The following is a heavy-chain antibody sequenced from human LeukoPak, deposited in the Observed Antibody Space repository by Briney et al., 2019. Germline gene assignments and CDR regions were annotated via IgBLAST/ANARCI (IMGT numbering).Heavy chain of an antibody. Sequence: SETLSLTCTVSGGSFSSYNWTWPRQPPGRGLERIGYVYYSESTSYNPSLKSRVTISVDTSKNQFSLKLTSMTAADTAVYYCAREHRYCSGDACYPDAFDVWGQGTMVTVSS. J-gene: IGHJ3*01. CDR3: AREHRYCSGDACYPDAFDV. CDR1: GGSFSSYN. D-gene: IGHD2-15*01. V-gene: IGHV4-59*01. CDR2: VYYSEST.